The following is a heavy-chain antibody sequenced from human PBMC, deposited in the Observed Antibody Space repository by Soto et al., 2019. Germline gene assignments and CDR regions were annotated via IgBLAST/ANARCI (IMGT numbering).Heavy chain of an antibody. V-gene: IGHV4-4*07. CDR2: IYTSASI. CDR3: ARDREAGYNFYYGMDV. D-gene: IGHD6-19*01. J-gene: IGHJ6*02. Sequence: PSETLSLTCSFSGADINTYSWTWIRQPAGKGLEWIGRIYTSASINYNPSLKGRVTLSVDTSTNQVSLRLASVTAADTAIYYCARDREAGYNFYYGMDVWGQGTTVTVSS. CDR1: GADINTYS.